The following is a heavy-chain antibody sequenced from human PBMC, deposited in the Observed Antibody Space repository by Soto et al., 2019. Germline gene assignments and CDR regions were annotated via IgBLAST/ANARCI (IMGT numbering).Heavy chain of an antibody. V-gene: IGHV1-69*02. Sequence: QVQLVQSGTEVKKPGSSVKVSCKASGGTFRNYPINWVRQAPGQGLEWMGSIFPLTDIPDYAQNFQTRLTISADKSTSLAYREFSSLTSDDTAMYFCARGPLVVLNYFESWGPGTLVTVSS. CDR3: ARGPLVVLNYFES. CDR2: IFPLTDIP. CDR1: GGTFRNYP. J-gene: IGHJ4*02.